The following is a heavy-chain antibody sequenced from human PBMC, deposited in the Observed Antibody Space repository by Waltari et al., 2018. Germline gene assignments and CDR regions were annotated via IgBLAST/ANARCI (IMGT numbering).Heavy chain of an antibody. CDR3: ARAREVAAAGTRDNAFDI. D-gene: IGHD6-13*01. CDR2: ICHSGST. J-gene: IGHJ3*02. Sequence: QVQLQESGPGLVKPSETLSLTCAVTGYSISSGYSRACVRQPPGRGMEWIGSICHSGSTYYNPSLKSRVTISVDTSKNQFSLKLSSVTAADTAVYYCARAREVAAAGTRDNAFDIWGQGTMVTVSS. CDR1: GYSISSGYS. V-gene: IGHV4-38-2*01.